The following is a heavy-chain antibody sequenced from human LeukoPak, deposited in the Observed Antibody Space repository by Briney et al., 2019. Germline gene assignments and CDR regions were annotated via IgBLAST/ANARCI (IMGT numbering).Heavy chain of an antibody. CDR2: ISGSGDNS. V-gene: IGHV3-23*01. CDR1: GFTFSNYA. CDR3: AKDLSSSSGRWFDP. D-gene: IGHD6-6*01. Sequence: GGSLRLSCAASGFTFSNYAQSWVRQAPGKGLEWVSVISGSGDNSYYADSVKGQFTISRDNSKSTLFLQMHSLRAEDTAVYYCAKDLSSSSGRWFDPWGQGTLVTVSS. J-gene: IGHJ5*02.